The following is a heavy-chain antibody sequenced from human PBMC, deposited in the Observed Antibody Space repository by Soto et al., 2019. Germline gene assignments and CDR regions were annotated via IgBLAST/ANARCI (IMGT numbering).Heavy chain of an antibody. D-gene: IGHD2-2*01. J-gene: IGHJ4*02. CDR3: ARGGKTYCSSTSCLYYFDY. CDR1: GDSVSSNSAA. V-gene: IGHV6-1*01. CDR2: TYYRSKWYN. Sequence: SQTLSLTCAISGDSVSSNSAAWNWIRQSPSRGLEWLGRTYYRSKWYNDYAVSVKSRITINPDTSKNQFSLQLNSVTPEDTAVYYCARGGKTYCSSTSCLYYFDYWGQGTLVTVSS.